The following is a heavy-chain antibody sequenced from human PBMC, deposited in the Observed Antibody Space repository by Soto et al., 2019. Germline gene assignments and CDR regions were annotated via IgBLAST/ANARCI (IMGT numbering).Heavy chain of an antibody. CDR1: GFTFSTFG. D-gene: IGHD3-16*01. CDR2: ISYDESNK. Sequence: GGSLRLSCAASGFTFSTFGMHWVRQAPGKGLEWVAVISYDESNKDYADSVKGRFTISRDNSNNTLYLQMNSLRTDDAALYHFARDWGGDTTVAFQAYYGVDVWGPGTTVTVSS. V-gene: IGHV3-30*03. J-gene: IGHJ6*02. CDR3: ARDWGGDTTVAFQAYYGVDV.